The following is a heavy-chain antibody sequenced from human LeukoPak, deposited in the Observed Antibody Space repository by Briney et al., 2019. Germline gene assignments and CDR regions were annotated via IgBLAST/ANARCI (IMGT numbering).Heavy chain of an antibody. CDR1: GYTFTSYY. CDR2: INPSGGST. CDR3: ARDPEPYSSSSPGRDY. D-gene: IGHD6-6*01. Sequence: ASVKVSCKASGYTFTSYYMHWVRQAPGQGLEWMGIINPSGGSTSYAQKFQGRVTMTTDTSTSTAYMELRSLRSDDTAVYYCARDPEPYSSSSPGRDYWGQGTLVTVSS. J-gene: IGHJ4*02. V-gene: IGHV1-46*01.